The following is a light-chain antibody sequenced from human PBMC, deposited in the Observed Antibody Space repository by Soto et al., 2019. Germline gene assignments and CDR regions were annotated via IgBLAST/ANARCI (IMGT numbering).Light chain of an antibody. CDR3: QTWGTGFHV. CDR1: SGHSNYA. Sequence: QPVLTQSPSASASLGASVKLTCTLSSGHSNYAIAWHQQQPEKGPRFLMKLYSNGSHIKGDGIPDRFSGSSSGAERYLTISSLQSEDEADYYCQTWGTGFHVFGPGTKLTVL. CDR2: LYSNGSH. V-gene: IGLV4-69*01. J-gene: IGLJ1*01.